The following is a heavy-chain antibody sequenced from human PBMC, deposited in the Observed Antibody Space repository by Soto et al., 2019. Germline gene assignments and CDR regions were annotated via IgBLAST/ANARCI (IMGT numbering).Heavy chain of an antibody. V-gene: IGHV3-33*01. CDR1: GFTFSTYG. CDR3: ARGNYGSGSYASGYYYGMDV. CDR2: IWYDGSNK. Sequence: QVQLVESGGGVVQPGRSLRLSCAASGFTFSTYGMHWVRQAPGKGLEWVAVIWYDGSNKYYADSVKGRFTISRDNSKNTLYLQMNSLRAEDTAVYYCARGNYGSGSYASGYYYGMDVWGQGTTVTVSS. J-gene: IGHJ6*02. D-gene: IGHD3-10*01.